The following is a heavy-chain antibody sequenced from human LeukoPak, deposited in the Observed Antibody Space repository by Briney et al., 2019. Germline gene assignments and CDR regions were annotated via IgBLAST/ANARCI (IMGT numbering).Heavy chain of an antibody. Sequence: GGSLRLSCAASGFTFSSYWMSWVRQAPGKGLEWVANIKQDGSGKYYVDSVKGRFTISRDNAKNSLYLQMNSLRAEDTAVYYCARSDCSSTSCSPYYYYGMDVWGQGTTVTVSS. CDR1: GFTFSSYW. CDR2: IKQDGSGK. J-gene: IGHJ6*02. V-gene: IGHV3-7*01. CDR3: ARSDCSSTSCSPYYYYGMDV. D-gene: IGHD2-2*01.